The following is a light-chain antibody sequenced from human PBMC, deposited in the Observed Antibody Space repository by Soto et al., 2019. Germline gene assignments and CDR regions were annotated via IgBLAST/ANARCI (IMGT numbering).Light chain of an antibody. CDR3: GTWDGTPPNSEVV. CDR2: END. V-gene: IGLV1-51*02. J-gene: IGLJ2*01. Sequence: QSVLTQPPSVSAAPGQKVTISCSGSSSNIGNNYVSWYQQLPGTAPKLLIYENDKRPSGIPDRFSGSKSGTSATLGITGLQTGDEADYYCGTWDGTPPNSEVVFGGGTKVTVL. CDR1: SSNIGNNY.